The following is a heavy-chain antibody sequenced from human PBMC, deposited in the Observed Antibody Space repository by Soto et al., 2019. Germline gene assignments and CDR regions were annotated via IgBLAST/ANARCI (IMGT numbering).Heavy chain of an antibody. D-gene: IGHD3-10*01. CDR3: ARSLWFGELSNYYYYMDV. CDR1: GGSISSGGYY. CDR2: IYYSGST. V-gene: IGHV4-31*03. Sequence: SETLSLTCTVSGGSISSGGYYWSWIRQHPGKGLEWIGYIYYSGSTYYNPSLKSRVTISVDTSKNQFSLKLSSVTAADTAVYYCARSLWFGELSNYYYYMDVWGKGTTVTVSS. J-gene: IGHJ6*03.